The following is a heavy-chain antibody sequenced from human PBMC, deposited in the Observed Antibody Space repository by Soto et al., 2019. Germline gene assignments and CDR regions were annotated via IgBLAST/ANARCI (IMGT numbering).Heavy chain of an antibody. CDR3: ARLIAAAGLLDY. V-gene: IGHV4-34*01. CDR1: GGSFSGYY. Sequence: QVQLQQWGAGLLKPSETLSLTCAVYGGSFSGYYWSWIRQPPGKGLEWIGEINHSGSTNYNPSLKSRVTISVDTSKNQFSLKLSSVTAADTAVYYCARLIAAAGLLDYWGQGTLVTVSS. J-gene: IGHJ4*02. CDR2: INHSGST. D-gene: IGHD6-13*01.